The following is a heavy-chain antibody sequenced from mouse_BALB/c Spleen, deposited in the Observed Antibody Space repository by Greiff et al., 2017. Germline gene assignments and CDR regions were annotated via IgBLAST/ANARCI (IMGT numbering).Heavy chain of an antibody. Sequence: QVQLQQSGPELVKPGASVRISCKASGYTFTSYYIHWVKQRPGQGLEWIGWIYPGNVNTKYNEKFKGKATLTADKSSSTAYMQLSSLTSEDSAVYFCAREGSMITTDYWGQGTTLTVSS. CDR1: GYTFTSYY. CDR3: AREGSMITTDY. V-gene: IGHV1S56*01. D-gene: IGHD2-4*01. CDR2: IYPGNVNT. J-gene: IGHJ2*01.